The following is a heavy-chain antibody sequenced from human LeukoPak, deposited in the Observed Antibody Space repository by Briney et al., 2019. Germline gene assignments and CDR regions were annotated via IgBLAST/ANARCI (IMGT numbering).Heavy chain of an antibody. CDR2: ISYDGSDK. D-gene: IGHD5-12*01. CDR3: ARARPSMWIDY. CDR1: GFTFSSYA. J-gene: IGHJ4*02. Sequence: GGSLRLSCAASGFTFSSYAMYWVRQAPGKGPEWVAVISYDGSDKFYADSVKGRFTISRDSSKNTLYLQMNSLRPEDTAVYYCARARPSMWIDYWGQGTLVTVSS. V-gene: IGHV3-30*04.